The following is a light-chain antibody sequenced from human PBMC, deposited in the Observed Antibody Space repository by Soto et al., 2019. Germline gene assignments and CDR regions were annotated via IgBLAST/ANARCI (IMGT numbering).Light chain of an antibody. CDR1: QSVSTN. J-gene: IGKJ1*01. CDR3: QQYDQWWT. CDR2: GAS. Sequence: IVMTQSPANLSVSPGERATLSCRASQSVSTNLAWFQLKPGQAPRLLIYGASIRAAGIPARSSGSGSGTEFSLTISSLQSEDFGVFFCQQYDQWWTFGQGTKVDIK. V-gene: IGKV3-15*01.